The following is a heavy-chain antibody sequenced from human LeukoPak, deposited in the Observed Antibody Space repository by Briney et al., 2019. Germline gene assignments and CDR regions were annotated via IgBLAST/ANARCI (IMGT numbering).Heavy chain of an antibody. CDR2: VNLQGGT. CDR1: GGSITQTNY. V-gene: IGHV4-4*02. Sequence: SETLSLTCDVSGGSITQTNYWTWVRQPPGKGLEWIGEVNLQGGTNYNPSLLRRVAISVDTSANHVSLQMTSVTAADTAVYYCTRHLDYYGSGSYEYWGQGTLVTVSS. D-gene: IGHD3-10*01. J-gene: IGHJ4*02. CDR3: TRHLDYYGSGSYEY.